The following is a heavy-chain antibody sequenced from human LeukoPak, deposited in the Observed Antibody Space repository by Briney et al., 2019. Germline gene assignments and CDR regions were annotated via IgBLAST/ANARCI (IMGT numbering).Heavy chain of an antibody. D-gene: IGHD1-26*01. CDR1: GFTFSSYA. CDR2: ISGSGSRT. Sequence: PGGSLRLSCTASGFTFSSYAMSWVRQAPGKGLEWVSTISGSGSRTYYADSVKGRFTISRDNSKNTLYLQMNSLRAEDTAVYYCAKKGGSYNQGYWFDPWGQGTLVTVSS. CDR3: AKKGGSYNQGYWFDP. V-gene: IGHV3-23*01. J-gene: IGHJ5*02.